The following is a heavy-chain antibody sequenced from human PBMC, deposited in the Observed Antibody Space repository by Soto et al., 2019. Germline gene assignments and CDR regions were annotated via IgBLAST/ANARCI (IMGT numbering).Heavy chain of an antibody. CDR2: IYWDDDK. J-gene: IGHJ4*02. V-gene: IGHV2-5*02. Sequence: QITVKESGLTLVKPTETLTLTCTFSGFSLSTNGMGVGWIRQPPGKALEWLALIYWDDDKRYSPSLRSRLTIIKDTSKNQVDLTMTNMEPVDTATYYCARLTRGVYDLDRLWEEFDYWGQGTLVTVSS. D-gene: IGHD5-12*01. CDR1: GFSLSTNGMG. CDR3: ARLTRGVYDLDRLWEEFDY.